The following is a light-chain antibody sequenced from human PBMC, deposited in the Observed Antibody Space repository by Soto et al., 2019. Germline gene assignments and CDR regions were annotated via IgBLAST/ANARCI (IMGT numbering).Light chain of an antibody. J-gene: IGKJ5*01. CDR2: AAS. V-gene: IGKV1-8*01. Sequence: AIRMTQSPSSLSSSTGDIFTITCRASQGISSYLAWYQQKPGKAPKLLIYAASTLQSGVPSRFSGSGSGTDFTLTISCLQSEDFATYYCQQYYSYPAITFGQGTRLEIK. CDR3: QQYYSYPAIT. CDR1: QGISSY.